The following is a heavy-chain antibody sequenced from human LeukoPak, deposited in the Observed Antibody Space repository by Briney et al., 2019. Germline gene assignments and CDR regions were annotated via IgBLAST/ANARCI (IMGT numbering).Heavy chain of an antibody. CDR1: GFTFSSYA. Sequence: GGSLRLSCAASGFTFSSYAMSWVRQAPGKGLEWVSAISGSGGSTYYADSVKRRFTISRDNSKNTLFLQMNSLRAEDTAVYYCAKDLYYDILTGYYTVTAFDIWGQGTMVTVSS. CDR2: ISGSGGST. V-gene: IGHV3-23*01. J-gene: IGHJ3*02. D-gene: IGHD3-9*01. CDR3: AKDLYYDILTGYYTVTAFDI.